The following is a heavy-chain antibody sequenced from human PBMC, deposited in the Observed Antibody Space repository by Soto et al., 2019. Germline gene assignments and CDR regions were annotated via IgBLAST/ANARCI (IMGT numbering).Heavy chain of an antibody. CDR1: GGTFSSYT. V-gene: IGHV1-69*02. D-gene: IGHD3-10*01. CDR2: IIPILGIA. J-gene: IGHJ6*02. CDR3: ARGSGSYYDYYYGMDV. Sequence: GASVKVSCKASGGTFSSYTISWVRQAPGQGLEWMGRIIPILGIANYAQKFQGRVTITADKSTSTAYMELSGLRSEDTAVYYCARGSGSYYDYYYGMDVWGQGTTVTVSS.